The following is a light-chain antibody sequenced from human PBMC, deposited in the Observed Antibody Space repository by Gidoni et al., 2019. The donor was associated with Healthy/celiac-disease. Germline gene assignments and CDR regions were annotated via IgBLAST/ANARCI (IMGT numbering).Light chain of an antibody. CDR2: AAS. Sequence: DIQLTQSPSFLSASVGDRVTITCRASQGISSYLAWYQQKPGKAPKLLIYAASTLQSGVPSRFSGSGSGTEFTLTISSLQPEDFATYYCQQLNSRFGQXTKLEIK. V-gene: IGKV1-9*01. CDR3: QQLNSR. J-gene: IGKJ2*03. CDR1: QGISSY.